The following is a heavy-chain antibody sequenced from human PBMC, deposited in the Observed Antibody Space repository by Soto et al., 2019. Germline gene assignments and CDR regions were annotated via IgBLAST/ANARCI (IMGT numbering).Heavy chain of an antibody. J-gene: IGHJ4*02. CDR1: GYDFFKYN. CDR2: INPNGGYT. Sequence: QVQLVQSGAEVKKPGASVKVSCKTSGYDFFKYNMHWVRQAPGQGLECMGVINPNGGYTRHAQKFQGRDIMTRDTSSKIVYMELSGLTSEDTAMYYCTRADSDVVILPDVRPLFDLWGQGALVTVSS. CDR3: TRADSDVVILPDVRPLFDL. D-gene: IGHD2-21*02. V-gene: IGHV1-46*01.